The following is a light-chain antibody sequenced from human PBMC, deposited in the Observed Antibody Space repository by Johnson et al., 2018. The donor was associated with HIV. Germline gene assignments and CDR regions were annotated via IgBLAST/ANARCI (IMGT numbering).Light chain of an antibody. Sequence: QSVLTQSPSVSAAPGQKVTISCSGSSSNIGNNYVSWYQQVPGTAPKLLIYENNKRPSGIPDRFSGSKSGTSAALGITGLQTGDEADYYCGTWDSSLSAPFGFGTGTKVTVL. J-gene: IGLJ1*01. CDR3: GTWDSSLSAPFG. CDR1: SSNIGNNY. V-gene: IGLV1-51*02. CDR2: ENN.